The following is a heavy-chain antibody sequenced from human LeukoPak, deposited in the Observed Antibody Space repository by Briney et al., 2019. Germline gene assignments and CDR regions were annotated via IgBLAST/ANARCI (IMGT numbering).Heavy chain of an antibody. D-gene: IGHD3-22*01. Sequence: GGSLRLSCAASGFTFNNAWMSWVRQAPGKGLEWVGRIKSKTDGGTTDYAAPVKGRFTISRDDSKNTLYLQMNSLKTEDTAVYYCTTDTRGHYYDSSGYPDYYYYMDVWGKGTTVTVSS. J-gene: IGHJ6*03. CDR2: IKSKTDGGTT. CDR3: TTDTRGHYYDSSGYPDYYYYMDV. CDR1: GFTFNNAW. V-gene: IGHV3-15*01.